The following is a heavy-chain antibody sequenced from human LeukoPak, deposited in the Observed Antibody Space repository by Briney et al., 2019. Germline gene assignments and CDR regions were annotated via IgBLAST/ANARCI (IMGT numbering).Heavy chain of an antibody. CDR3: AALSGSTRGDY. V-gene: IGHV3-74*01. Sequence: GGSLRLSCVASGFTFSSYWMHWVRQAPGKGLVWVSHINQDGSSTTYADSAKGRFTISRDNAKSTLFLQMNILRAEDTAVYYCAALSGSTRGDYWGQGTLVTVSS. J-gene: IGHJ4*02. CDR1: GFTFSSYW. CDR2: INQDGSST. D-gene: IGHD5-12*01.